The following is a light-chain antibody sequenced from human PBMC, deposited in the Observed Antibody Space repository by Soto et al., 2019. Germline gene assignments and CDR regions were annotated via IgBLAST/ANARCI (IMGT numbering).Light chain of an antibody. CDR3: QQHGTSPIT. Sequence: EIVLTQSPGTLSLSPGDRATLSCRASQSVDSSYLAWYQQKPDQAPRLLIYGASSRATGIPDRFSGTGSGTDFTLTISRLEPEDFAVYYCQQHGTSPITFGQGTRLEIK. V-gene: IGKV3-20*01. CDR2: GAS. J-gene: IGKJ5*01. CDR1: QSVDSSY.